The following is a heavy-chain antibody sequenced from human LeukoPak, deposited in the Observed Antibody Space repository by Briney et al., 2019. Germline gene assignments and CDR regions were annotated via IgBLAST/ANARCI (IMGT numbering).Heavy chain of an antibody. CDR2: VIPIFGTA. V-gene: IGHV1-69*13. D-gene: IGHD4-17*01. CDR1: GGTFSSYA. J-gene: IGHJ4*02. Sequence: SVKVSCKASGGTFSSYAISWVRQAPGQGLEWMGGVIPIFGTANYAQKFQGRVTITADESTSTAYMELSSLRSEDTAVYYCARVAYGDYEHYFDYWGQGTLVTVSS. CDR3: ARVAYGDYEHYFDY.